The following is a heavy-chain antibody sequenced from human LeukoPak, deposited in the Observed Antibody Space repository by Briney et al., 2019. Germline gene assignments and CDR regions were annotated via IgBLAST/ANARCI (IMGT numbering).Heavy chain of an antibody. J-gene: IGHJ4*02. CDR3: ARDDDDSSGFGDY. CDR1: GFTFSSYG. D-gene: IGHD3-22*01. V-gene: IGHV3-30*03. CDR2: ISYDGSNK. Sequence: GRSLRPSCAASGFTFSSYGMHWVRQAPGKGLEWVAVISYDGSNKYYADSVKGRFTISRDNSKNTLYLQMNSLRAEDTAVYYCARDDDDSSGFGDYWGQGTLVTVSS.